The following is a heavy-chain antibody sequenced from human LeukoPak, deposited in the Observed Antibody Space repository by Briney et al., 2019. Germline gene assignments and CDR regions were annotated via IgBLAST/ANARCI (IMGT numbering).Heavy chain of an antibody. D-gene: IGHD3-10*01. Sequence: ASVKVSCKASGYTFTGYYMHWVRQAPGQRLEWMGWINPNSGGTNYAQKFQGRVTMTRDTSISTAYMELSSLRSEDTAVYYCALLITMVRGVINWGQGTLVTVSS. J-gene: IGHJ4*02. CDR1: GYTFTGYY. CDR2: INPNSGGT. V-gene: IGHV1-2*02. CDR3: ALLITMVRGVIN.